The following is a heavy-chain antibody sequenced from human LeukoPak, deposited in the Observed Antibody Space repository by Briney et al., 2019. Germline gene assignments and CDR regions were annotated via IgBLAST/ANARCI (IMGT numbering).Heavy chain of an antibody. V-gene: IGHV4-34*01. D-gene: IGHD3-22*01. J-gene: IGHJ4*02. CDR1: GGSFSGYY. Sequence: SETLSLTCAVYGGSFSGYYWSWIRQPPGKGLEWIGEINHSGSTNYNPSLKSRVTISVDTSKNQSSLKLSSVTAADTAVYYCARGADYYDSSGYYEEQNFDYWGQGTLVTVSS. CDR3: ARGADYYDSSGYYEEQNFDY. CDR2: INHSGST.